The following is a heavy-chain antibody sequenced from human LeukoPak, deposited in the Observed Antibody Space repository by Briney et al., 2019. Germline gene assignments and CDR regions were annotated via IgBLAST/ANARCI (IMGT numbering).Heavy chain of an antibody. D-gene: IGHD1-26*01. CDR2: IYYSGST. V-gene: IGHV4-39*02. J-gene: IGHJ4*02. CDR1: GGSISSSSYY. Sequence: SETLSLTCSVSGGSISSSSYYWGWIRQPPGKGLEWIGSIYYSGSTYYNPSLKSRVTISVDTSKNQFSLKLSSVTAADTAVYYCARDGALVGATYDYWGQGTLVTVSS. CDR3: ARDGALVGATYDY.